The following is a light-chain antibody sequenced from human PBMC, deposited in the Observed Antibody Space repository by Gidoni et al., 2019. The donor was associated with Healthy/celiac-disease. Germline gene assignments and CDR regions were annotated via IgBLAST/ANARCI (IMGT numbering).Light chain of an antibody. CDR3: SSYTSSSIVWV. V-gene: IGLV2-14*03. Sequence: QSALTQPASVSGSPGQSITISCTGTSSDVGGYNYVSWYQQHPGKAPKLMIYDVSNRPSGVSKRFSGSKSGNTASLTISGLQAEDEADYYCSSYTSSSIVWVFGGGTKLTVL. CDR1: SSDVGGYNY. J-gene: IGLJ3*02. CDR2: DVS.